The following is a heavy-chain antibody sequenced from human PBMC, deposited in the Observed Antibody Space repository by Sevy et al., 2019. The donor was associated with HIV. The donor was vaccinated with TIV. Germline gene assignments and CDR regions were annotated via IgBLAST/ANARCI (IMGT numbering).Heavy chain of an antibody. V-gene: IGHV4-59*01. J-gene: IGHJ5*02. Sequence: SESLSLTCTVSGGSISSYYWSWIRQPPGKALEWIGYIYYSGSTNYNPSLKSRVTISVDTSKNQFSLKLSSVTAADTAVYYCARYELWFGELLGGWFDPWGQGTLVTVSS. D-gene: IGHD3-10*01. CDR2: IYYSGST. CDR3: ARYELWFGELLGGWFDP. CDR1: GGSISSYY.